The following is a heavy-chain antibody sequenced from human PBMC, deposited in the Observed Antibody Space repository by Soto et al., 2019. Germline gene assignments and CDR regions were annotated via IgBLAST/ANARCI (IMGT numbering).Heavy chain of an antibody. CDR1: GFTISSNA. V-gene: IGHV3-23*01. D-gene: IGHD1-1*01. CDR2: ISDRGDTT. Sequence: GGSLRLSCAAYGFTISSNAMYWVRQAPGKGLEWVSGISDRGDTTHYADSVKGRFTISRDTSKNTLYLQLNTLRADDTAVYYCAKDKPGTTSFDYWGQGTLVTVSS. CDR3: AKDKPGTTSFDY. J-gene: IGHJ4*02.